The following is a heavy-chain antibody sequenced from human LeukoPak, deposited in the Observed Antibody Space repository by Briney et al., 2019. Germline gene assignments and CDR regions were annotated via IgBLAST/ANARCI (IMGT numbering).Heavy chain of an antibody. J-gene: IGHJ6*03. CDR1: GGSISSYY. V-gene: IGHV4-4*07. CDR2: IYTSGST. Sequence: SETLSLTCTVSGGSISSYYWSWIRQPAGKGLEWIRRIYTSGSTNYNPSLKSRVTMSVDTSKNQFSLKLSSVTAADTAVYYCARDLITIFNYYYMDVWGKGTTVTVSS. D-gene: IGHD3-3*01. CDR3: ARDLITIFNYYYMDV.